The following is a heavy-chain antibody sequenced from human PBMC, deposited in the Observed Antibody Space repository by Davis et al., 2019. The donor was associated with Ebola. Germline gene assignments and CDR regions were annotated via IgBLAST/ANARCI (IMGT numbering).Heavy chain of an antibody. V-gene: IGHV4-38-2*01. D-gene: IGHD6-6*01. Sequence: PGGSLRLSCAVSGSSISSGAYWGWIRQSPGKGLEWIGSIYNSVSTHYSPSLKSRVTISIDTSENQFSLNLRSVTAADTAVYYCARNRSSSHFDSWGQGTLVIVSS. CDR1: GSSISSGAY. J-gene: IGHJ4*02. CDR3: ARNRSSSHFDS. CDR2: IYNSVST.